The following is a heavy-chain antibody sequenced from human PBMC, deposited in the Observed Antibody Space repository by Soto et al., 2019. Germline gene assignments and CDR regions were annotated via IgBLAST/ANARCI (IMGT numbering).Heavy chain of an antibody. CDR1: GYTLTELS. V-gene: IGHV1-24*01. CDR3: ATDLSADTAMLGIFDY. CDR2: FDPEDGET. J-gene: IGHJ4*02. D-gene: IGHD5-18*01. Sequence: GASVKVSCKVSGYTLTELSMHWVRQAPGKGLEWMGGFDPEDGETIYAQKFQGRVTMTEDTSTDTAYMELSSLRSEDTAVYYCATDLSADTAMLGIFDYWGQGTLVTVSS.